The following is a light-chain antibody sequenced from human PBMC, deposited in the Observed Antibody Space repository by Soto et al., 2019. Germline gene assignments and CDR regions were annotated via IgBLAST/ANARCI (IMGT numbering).Light chain of an antibody. CDR2: EVS. J-gene: IGLJ3*02. Sequence: QAVVTQPASVSGSPGQSITISCTGTSSDVGDYNYVSWYQQHPGKAPKLMIYEVSNRPSGVSNRFSGSKSGNTASLTISGLQAEDEADYYCSSYTSSSTLVFGGGTKVTVL. CDR1: SSDVGDYNY. V-gene: IGLV2-14*01. CDR3: SSYTSSSTLV.